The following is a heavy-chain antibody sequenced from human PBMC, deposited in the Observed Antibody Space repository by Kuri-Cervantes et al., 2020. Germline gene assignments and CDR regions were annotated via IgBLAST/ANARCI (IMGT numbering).Heavy chain of an antibody. Sequence: ASGKVSCKVSGNTLTELSIHWVRQTPGKGLEWMGGFDTEDGETIYAQKFQVRVTMTEDTSTDTAYMELSSLRSEDTAVYYCATSSGYTAMAAFDYLGQGTLVTVSS. CDR1: GNTLTELS. D-gene: IGHD5-18*01. CDR2: FDTEDGET. J-gene: IGHJ4*02. CDR3: ATSSGYTAMAAFDY. V-gene: IGHV1-24*01.